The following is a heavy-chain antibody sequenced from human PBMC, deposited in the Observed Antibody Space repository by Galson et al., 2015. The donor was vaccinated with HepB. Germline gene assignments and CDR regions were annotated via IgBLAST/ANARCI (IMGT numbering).Heavy chain of an antibody. CDR2: INPNSGGT. V-gene: IGHV1-2*02. CDR3: ARDETSGSYWAVDY. J-gene: IGHJ4*02. Sequence: SVKVSCKASGSTFTGYYMHWVRQAPGQGLEWMGWINPNSGGTNYAQKFQGRVTMTRDTSISTAYMELSRLRSDDTAVYYCARDETSGSYWAVDYWGQGTLVTVSS. CDR1: GSTFTGYY. D-gene: IGHD1-26*01.